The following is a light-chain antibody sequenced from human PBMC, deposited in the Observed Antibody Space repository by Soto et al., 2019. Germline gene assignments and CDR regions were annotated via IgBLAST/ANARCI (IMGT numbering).Light chain of an antibody. CDR3: QQSYSTPPWT. V-gene: IGKV1-39*01. J-gene: IGKJ1*01. CDR2: DAS. Sequence: IQMTHSPSTLSASIGDRVTITCRVSESIRTWLAWYQHKPGKAPKFLIYDASSLQTGVPSRFSGSGSGTDFSLTISSLQPEDFATYYCQQSYSTPPWTFGQGTKVDIK. CDR1: ESIRTW.